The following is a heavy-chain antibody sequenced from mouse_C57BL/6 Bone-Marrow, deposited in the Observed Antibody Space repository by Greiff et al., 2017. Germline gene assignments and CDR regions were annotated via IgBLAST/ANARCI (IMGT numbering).Heavy chain of an antibody. Sequence: EVMLVESGGGLVKPGGSLKLSCAASGFTFSDYGMHWVRQAPEKGLEWVAYISSGSSTIYYADTVKGRFTISRDNAKNTLFLQMTSLRSEDTAMYYCARSNYEGLDYWGQGTTLTVSS. V-gene: IGHV5-17*01. CDR2: ISSGSSTI. CDR3: ARSNYEGLDY. CDR1: GFTFSDYG. J-gene: IGHJ2*01. D-gene: IGHD2-5*01.